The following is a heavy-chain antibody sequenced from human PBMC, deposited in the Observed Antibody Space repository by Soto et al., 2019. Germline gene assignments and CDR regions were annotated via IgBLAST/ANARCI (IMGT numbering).Heavy chain of an antibody. CDR1: GFTFSSYG. Sequence: QVQLVESGGGVVQPGRSLRLSCAASGFTFSSYGMHWVRQAPGKGLEWVAVIWKDGSDTYYADSVKGRFTISRDNSKNMLDLQMNSLRAEDTAVYYCARDRPGVGYNMDVWGQGTTVTVSS. J-gene: IGHJ6*02. V-gene: IGHV3-33*01. CDR3: ARDRPGVGYNMDV. D-gene: IGHD5-12*01. CDR2: IWKDGSDT.